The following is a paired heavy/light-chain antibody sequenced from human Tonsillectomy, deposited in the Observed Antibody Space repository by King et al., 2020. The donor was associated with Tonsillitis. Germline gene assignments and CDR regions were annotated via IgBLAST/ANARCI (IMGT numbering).Heavy chain of an antibody. CDR2: IYSSGST. Sequence: EVQLVESGGGLIQPGGSLRLSCAASGFIVSGTYISWVRQAPGKGLEWVSTIYSSGSTFYAGSVKGRFTISRDNSENTVYLQMNSLRAEDTAVFYCATGGHLNNQWLQPHYWGQGTLVTVSS. CDR1: GFIVSGTY. D-gene: IGHD5-18*01. V-gene: IGHV3-53*01. J-gene: IGHJ4*02. CDR3: ATGGHLNNQWLQPHY.
Light chain of an antibody. V-gene: IGKV1-12*01. J-gene: IGKJ5*01. Sequence: DIQMTQSPSSVSASVGDRVTITCRASQGIGSWLAWYQQKPGKAPNLLIYAASSLQSGVPSRFSGSGSGTDFTLTISSLQPEDFATYFCQQANSFPITFGQGTRLQIK. CDR1: QGIGSW. CDR3: QQANSFPIT. CDR2: AAS.